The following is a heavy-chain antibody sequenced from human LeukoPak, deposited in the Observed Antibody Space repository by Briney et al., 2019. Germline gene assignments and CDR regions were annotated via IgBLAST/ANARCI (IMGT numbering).Heavy chain of an antibody. V-gene: IGHV1-2*02. CDR3: ARDRPDSEGGNSHCFDY. Sequence: ASVKVSCKASGYTFTGYYMHWVRQAPGQGLEWMGWINPNSGGTNYAQKFQGRVTMTRDTSISTAYMELSRLRSDDTAVYYCARDRPDSEGGNSHCFDYWGQGTLVTVSS. CDR1: GYTFTGYY. J-gene: IGHJ4*02. CDR2: INPNSGGT. D-gene: IGHD4-23*01.